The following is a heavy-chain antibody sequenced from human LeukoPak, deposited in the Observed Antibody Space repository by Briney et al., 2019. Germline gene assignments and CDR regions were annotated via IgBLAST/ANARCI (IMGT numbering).Heavy chain of an antibody. J-gene: IGHJ6*02. CDR1: AGSINNYY. Sequence: SETLSLTCTVSAGSINNYYWSWIRQPPGKGLEWIGYIYYSGSTNYNPSLKSRVTISVDTSKKQVSLNLSSVTAADTAVYYCARVAARYVGMDVWGQGTTVSVSS. V-gene: IGHV4-59*01. CDR2: IYYSGST. D-gene: IGHD6-6*01. CDR3: ARVAARYVGMDV.